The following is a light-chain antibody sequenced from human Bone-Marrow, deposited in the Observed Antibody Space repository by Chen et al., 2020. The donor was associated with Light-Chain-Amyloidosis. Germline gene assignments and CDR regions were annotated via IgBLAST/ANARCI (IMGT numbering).Light chain of an antibody. Sequence: SYVLTQPSSVSVAPGQTATIACGGNNIGSTSVHWYQQTPGQAPLLVVYDDSDRPSGIPERLSGSNYANTATLTISGVDAWEEADYYCQVWDSSSDRPVFGGGTKLPVL. CDR2: DDS. V-gene: IGLV3-21*02. CDR1: NIGSTS. CDR3: QVWDSSSDRPV. J-gene: IGLJ3*02.